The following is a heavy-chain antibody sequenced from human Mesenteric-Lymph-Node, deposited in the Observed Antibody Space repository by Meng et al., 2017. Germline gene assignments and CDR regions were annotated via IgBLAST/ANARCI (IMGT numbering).Heavy chain of an antibody. D-gene: IGHD5-18*01. CDR1: GGSISSYY. V-gene: IGHV4-59*01. CDR3: ASSGIQLWSNFDY. CDR2: IYYSGST. J-gene: IGHJ4*02. Sequence: SETLSLTCTVSGGSISSYYWSWIRQPPGKGLEWIGYIYYSGSTNYNPSLKSRVTISVDTSKNQFSLKLSSVTAADTAVYYCASSGIQLWSNFDYWDQGTLVTVSS.